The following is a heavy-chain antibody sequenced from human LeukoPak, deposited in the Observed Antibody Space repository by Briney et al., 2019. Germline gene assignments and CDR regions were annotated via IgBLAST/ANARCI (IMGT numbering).Heavy chain of an antibody. CDR1: GFTFSSYG. CDR2: ISYDGSNK. V-gene: IGHV3-30*18. J-gene: IGHJ4*02. D-gene: IGHD4-17*01. Sequence: PGGSLRLTCAASGFTFSSYGMHWVGQAPGKGLEWVAVISYDGSNKYYADSVRGRFTISRDNSKNTLDLQMNSLRAEDTAVYYCAQEDTVTTAFDHWGQGTLVTVSS. CDR3: AQEDTVTTAFDH.